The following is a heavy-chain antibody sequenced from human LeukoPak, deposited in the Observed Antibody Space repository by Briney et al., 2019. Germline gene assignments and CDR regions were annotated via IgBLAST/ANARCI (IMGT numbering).Heavy chain of an antibody. D-gene: IGHD3-22*01. CDR1: GFTFSSYA. J-gene: IGHJ4*02. CDR2: ISGSGGST. Sequence: GGSLRLSCAASGFTFSSYAMSWVRQAPGKGLEWVSAISGSGGSTYYADSVKGRFTISRDNSKNTLYLQMNSLRAEDTAVYCCANSHYDSSGYYFDYWGQGTLVIVSS. V-gene: IGHV3-23*01. CDR3: ANSHYDSSGYYFDY.